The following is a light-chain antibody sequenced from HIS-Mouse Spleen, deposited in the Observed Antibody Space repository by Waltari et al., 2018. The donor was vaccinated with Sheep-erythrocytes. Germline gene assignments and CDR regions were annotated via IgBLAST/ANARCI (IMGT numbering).Light chain of an antibody. CDR1: KLGDKY. Sequence: SYELTQPPSVSVSPGQTAIITCSGDKLGDKYACWYQQKPGHSPVLVIYQDSKRPSGIPERFSGSNSGNTATLTISGTQAMDEADYYCQAWDSSTVVFGGGTKLTVL. CDR3: QAWDSSTVV. V-gene: IGLV3-1*01. CDR2: QDS. J-gene: IGLJ2*01.